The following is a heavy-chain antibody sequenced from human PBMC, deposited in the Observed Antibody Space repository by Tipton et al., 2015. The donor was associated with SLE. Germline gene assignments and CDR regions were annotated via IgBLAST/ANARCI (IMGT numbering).Heavy chain of an antibody. CDR3: ARHDTNYGRNWFDP. CDR2: ITNNGNT. D-gene: IGHD2-8*01. Sequence: TLSLTCTVSGGSISGSNYYWAWIRQPPGKGPEWIGRITNNGNTYYIPSLLSRVTMSVDTSKNHFSLKLSSVTAADTAVYYCARHDTNYGRNWFDPWGQGTLVTVSS. J-gene: IGHJ5*02. V-gene: IGHV4-39*01. CDR1: GGSISGSNYY.